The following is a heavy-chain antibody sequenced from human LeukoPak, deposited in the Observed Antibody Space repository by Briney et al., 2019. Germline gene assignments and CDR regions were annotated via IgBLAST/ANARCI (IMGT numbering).Heavy chain of an antibody. CDR1: GYTFTSYG. CDR2: ISACNGNT. Sequence: GASVKVSCKASGYTFTSYGISWVRQAPGQGLEWMGWISACNGNTNYAQKLQGRVTMTTDTSTSTAYMELRSLRSDDTAVYYCARDSANWNYEGFDYWGQGTLVTVSS. D-gene: IGHD1-7*01. V-gene: IGHV1-18*01. CDR3: ARDSANWNYEGFDY. J-gene: IGHJ4*02.